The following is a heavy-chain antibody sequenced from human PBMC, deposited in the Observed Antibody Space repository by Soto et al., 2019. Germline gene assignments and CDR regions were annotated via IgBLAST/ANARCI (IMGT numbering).Heavy chain of an antibody. V-gene: IGHV2-5*02. CDR3: AHRDSSAVMGAFDI. D-gene: IGHD3-22*01. CDR1: GFSLSTSGVG. J-gene: IGHJ3*02. CDR2: IYWDDDK. Sequence: SGPTLVKPTQTLTLTCTFSGFSLSTSGVGVGWIRQPPGKALEWLALIYWDDDKRYSPSLKSRLTITKDTSKNQVVLTMTNMDPVDTATYYCAHRDSSAVMGAFDIWGQGTMVTVSS.